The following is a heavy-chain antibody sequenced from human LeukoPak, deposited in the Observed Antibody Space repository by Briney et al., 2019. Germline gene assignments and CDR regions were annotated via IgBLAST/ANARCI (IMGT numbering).Heavy chain of an antibody. D-gene: IGHD5-12*01. V-gene: IGHV4-59*12. CDR3: ARDTGDIAS. J-gene: IGHJ5*02. Sequence: SETLSLTCTVSGGSISSYYWSWIRQPPGKGLEWIGYIYYSGSTNYNPSLKSRVTISVDTSKNQFSLKLSSVIAADTAVYYCARDTGDIASWGQGTLVTVSS. CDR2: IYYSGST. CDR1: GGSISSYY.